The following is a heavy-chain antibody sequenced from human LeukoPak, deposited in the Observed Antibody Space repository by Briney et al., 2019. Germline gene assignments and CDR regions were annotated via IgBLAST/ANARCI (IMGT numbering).Heavy chain of an antibody. V-gene: IGHV1-69*05. J-gene: IGHJ4*02. CDR1: GYTFTSYA. CDR2: IIPIFGTA. Sequence: SVKVSCKASGYTFTSYAISWVRQAPGQGLEWMGGIIPIFGTANYAQKFQGRVTITTDESTSTAYMELSSLRSEDTAVYYCASSITIFGVVSSIDYWGQGTLVTVSS. D-gene: IGHD3-3*01. CDR3: ASSITIFGVVSSIDY.